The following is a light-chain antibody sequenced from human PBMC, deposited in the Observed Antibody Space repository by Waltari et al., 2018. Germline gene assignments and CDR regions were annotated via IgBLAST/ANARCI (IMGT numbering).Light chain of an antibody. Sequence: EIVMTQSPATLSVSPGERATLSCRASQSVSSNLAWYQQRPGQAPRLLIHGASTRATGIPARFSGSGSGTEFTLTISSLQSEDFAVYLCQQYNEWPRTFGQGTKVEIK. CDR2: GAS. CDR3: QQYNEWPRT. J-gene: IGKJ1*01. CDR1: QSVSSN. V-gene: IGKV3-15*01.